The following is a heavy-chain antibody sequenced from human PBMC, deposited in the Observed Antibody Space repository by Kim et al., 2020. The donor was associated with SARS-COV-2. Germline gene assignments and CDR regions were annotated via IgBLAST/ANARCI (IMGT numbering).Heavy chain of an antibody. V-gene: IGHV5-10-1*01. D-gene: IGHD3-22*01. J-gene: IGHJ3*02. CDR2: IDPSDSYT. CDR1: GYSFTSYW. Sequence: GESLKISCKGSGYSFTSYWISWVRQMPGKGLEWMGRIDPSDSYTNYSPSFQGHVTISADKSISTAYLQWSSLKASDTAMYYCARLGKRSGYWQGDAFDIWGQGTMVTVSS. CDR3: ARLGKRSGYWQGDAFDI.